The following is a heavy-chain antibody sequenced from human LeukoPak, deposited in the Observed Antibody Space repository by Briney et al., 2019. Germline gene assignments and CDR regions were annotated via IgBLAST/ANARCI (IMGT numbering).Heavy chain of an antibody. Sequence: ASVKVSCKASGXXXXXYYXHWVRQXPXQGLEXXGXXNPNSGGTNYAQKFQARVTMTRDTSISTAYMELSRLRSDDTALYYCARAAYYYDGSGYYLGDWGQGTLVTVSS. CDR2: XNPNSGGT. J-gene: IGHJ4*02. CDR3: ARAAYYYDGSGYYLGD. V-gene: IGHV1-2*06. CDR1: GXXXXXYY. D-gene: IGHD3-22*01.